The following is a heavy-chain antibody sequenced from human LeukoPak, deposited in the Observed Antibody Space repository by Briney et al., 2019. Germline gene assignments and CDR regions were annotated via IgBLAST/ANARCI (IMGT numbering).Heavy chain of an antibody. D-gene: IGHD3-22*01. CDR3: AKVYRYYDSSCQH. CDR1: GFTFDDYA. J-gene: IGHJ1*01. V-gene: IGHV3-43*02. CDR2: ISGDGRST. Sequence: GGSLRLSCAASGFTFDDYAMHWVRRAPGKGLEWVSLISGDGRSTYFADSVKGRFTISRDNSKNSLYLQMNSLRTEDTALYYCAKVYRYYDSSCQHWGQGTLVTVSS.